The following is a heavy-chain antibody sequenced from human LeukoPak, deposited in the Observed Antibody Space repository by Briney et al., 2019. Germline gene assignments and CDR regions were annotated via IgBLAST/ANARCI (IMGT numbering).Heavy chain of an antibody. CDR2: ISSGSSFT. Sequence: GGSPRLSCAASGFTFSSYSMNWVRQAPGKGLEWVSSISSGSSFTYYADSVKGRFTISRDNAKNSLYLQMNSLRAEDTAVYYCARDSSGSDHFDNWGQGTLVTVSS. CDR3: ARDSSGSDHFDN. CDR1: GFTFSSYS. V-gene: IGHV3-21*01. J-gene: IGHJ4*02. D-gene: IGHD3-10*01.